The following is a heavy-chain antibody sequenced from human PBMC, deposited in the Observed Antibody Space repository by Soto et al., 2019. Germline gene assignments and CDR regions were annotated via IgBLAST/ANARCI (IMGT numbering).Heavy chain of an antibody. CDR1: QYKFTNYC. CDR3: ARVGYFDSDGFPRPYDY. Sequence: GASGKVSCKASQYKFTNYCVHWVRQAPGQVLEWMGIINPSGGSTNYARRFRGRVTMTRDTSTSTVYMELSSLRSEDTAVYYCARVGYFDSDGFPRPYDYWGQGTQVTVSS. J-gene: IGHJ4*02. CDR2: INPSGGST. V-gene: IGHV1-46*01. D-gene: IGHD3-22*01.